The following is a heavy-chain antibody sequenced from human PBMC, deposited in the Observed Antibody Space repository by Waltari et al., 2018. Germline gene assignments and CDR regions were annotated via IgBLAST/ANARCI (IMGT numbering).Heavy chain of an antibody. V-gene: IGHV3-66*02. CDR1: GFNVSSNY. J-gene: IGHJ4*02. CDR2: IYSGGST. D-gene: IGHD1-1*01. Sequence: EVQLVESGGGLVQPGGSLRLSCAASGFNVSSNYISWVRQAPGKGLEWVSVIYSGGSTYYADSVKGRFTISRDNSKNTLYLQMNSLRAEDTAVYYCARDEFGTGFDYWGQGTLVTVSS. CDR3: ARDEFGTGFDY.